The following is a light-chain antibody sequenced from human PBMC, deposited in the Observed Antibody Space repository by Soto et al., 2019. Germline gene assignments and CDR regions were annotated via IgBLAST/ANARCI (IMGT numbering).Light chain of an antibody. Sequence: DIVLTQSPGTLSLSPGERATLSCRASQSVTSSYVAWYQQKPGQAPRLLIYGATGRATGIPDRFSGSGSGTDFTLTIGRLESEDFAVYYCQQYGTSPWTFGQGTRLEIK. CDR1: QSVTSSY. V-gene: IGKV3-20*01. CDR3: QQYGTSPWT. J-gene: IGKJ5*01. CDR2: GAT.